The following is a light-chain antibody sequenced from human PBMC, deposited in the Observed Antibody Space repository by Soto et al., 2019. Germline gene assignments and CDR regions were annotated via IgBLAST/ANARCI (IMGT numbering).Light chain of an antibody. V-gene: IGKV3D-15*01. CDR2: GAS. CDR1: RSVRSN. Sequence: VEGTTVAFGGSRSVRSNLAWYQQTPGQAPRLLIYGASTRATGIPARFSSSESAKELALPTSSFERDDLAVYYYQQYYTWSPWTLGQGTKVDIK. CDR3: QQYYTWSPWT. J-gene: IGKJ1*01.